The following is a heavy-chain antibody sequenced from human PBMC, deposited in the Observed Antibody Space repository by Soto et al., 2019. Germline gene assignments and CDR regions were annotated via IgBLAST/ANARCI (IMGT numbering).Heavy chain of an antibody. CDR3: ARDIAAAGTPLWFDP. CDR1: GGSISSGDYY. CDR2: IYYSGST. D-gene: IGHD6-13*01. Sequence: PSETLSLTCTVSGGSISSGDYYWSWIRQPPGKGLEWIGYIYYSGSTYYNPSLKSRVTISVDTSKNQFSLKLSSVTAADTAVYYCARDIAAAGTPLWFDPWGHGTLVTVSS. V-gene: IGHV4-30-4*01. J-gene: IGHJ5*02.